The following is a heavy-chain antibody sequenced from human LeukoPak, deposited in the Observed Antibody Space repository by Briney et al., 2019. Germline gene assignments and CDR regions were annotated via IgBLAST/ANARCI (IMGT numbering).Heavy chain of an antibody. J-gene: IGHJ5*02. D-gene: IGHD2-15*01. CDR3: ARDIASCTHTTCYDIRFDP. CDR2: IGPSGTAI. Sequence: SGGSLRLSCAASGFTFSSYAMNWVRQAPGRGLEWVSYIGPSGTAIYYADSVKGRFTISRDNARNSLFLQMNSLRAEDTAVYYCARDIASCTHTTCYDIRFDPWGQGTLVTVSS. CDR1: GFTFSSYA. V-gene: IGHV3-48*01.